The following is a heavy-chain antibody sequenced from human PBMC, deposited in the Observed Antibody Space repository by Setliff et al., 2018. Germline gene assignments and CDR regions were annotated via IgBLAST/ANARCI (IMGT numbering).Heavy chain of an antibody. CDR2: ISGGSVT. Sequence: PGGSLSLSCAASGFTFSSYGMNWVRQAPGKGLEWVSCISGGSVTYYADSVKGRFTISRDNAKNSLYLQMNSLTAEDTAVYHCARSALGVGDAFDIWGQGTMVTVSS. D-gene: IGHD3-16*01. V-gene: IGHV3-21*01. J-gene: IGHJ3*02. CDR1: GFTFSSYG. CDR3: ARSALGVGDAFDI.